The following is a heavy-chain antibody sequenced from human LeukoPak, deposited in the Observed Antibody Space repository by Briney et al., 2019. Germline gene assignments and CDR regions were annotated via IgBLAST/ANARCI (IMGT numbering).Heavy chain of an antibody. J-gene: IGHJ4*02. CDR3: ARDGSGWLNYFDY. Sequence: PSQTLSLTCTVSGGSISSGSYYWSWIRQPAGKGLEWIGRIYTSGSTNYNPSLKSRVTISVDTSKNQFSLKLSSVTAADTAVYYCARDGSGWLNYFDYWGQGTLVIVSS. CDR2: IYTSGST. V-gene: IGHV4-61*02. CDR1: GGSISSGSYY. D-gene: IGHD6-25*01.